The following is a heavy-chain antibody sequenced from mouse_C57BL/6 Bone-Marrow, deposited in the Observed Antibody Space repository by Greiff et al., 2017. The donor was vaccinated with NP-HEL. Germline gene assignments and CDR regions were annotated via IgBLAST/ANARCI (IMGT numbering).Heavy chain of an antibody. D-gene: IGHD2-5*01. CDR2: ISYDGSN. V-gene: IGHV3-6*01. CDR1: GYSITSGYY. J-gene: IGHJ2*01. CDR3: ASYYSNPAFDY. Sequence: EVKLVESGPGLVKPSQSLSLTCSVTGYSITSGYYWNWIRQFPGNKLEWMGYISYDGSNNYNPSLKNRISITRDTSKNQFFLKLNSVTTEDTATYYCASYYSNPAFDYWGQGTTLTVSS.